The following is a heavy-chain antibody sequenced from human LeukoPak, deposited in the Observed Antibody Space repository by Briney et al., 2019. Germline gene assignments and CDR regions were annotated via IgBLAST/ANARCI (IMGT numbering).Heavy chain of an antibody. D-gene: IGHD2-15*01. CDR3: ARVRDIVVVVAATEENWFDP. Sequence: SETLSLTCAVYGGSFSGYYWSWIRQPPGKGLGWIGEINHSGSTNYNPSLKSRVTISVDTSKNQFSLKLSSVTAADTAVYYCARVRDIVVVVAATEENWFDPWGQGTLVTVSS. CDR1: GGSFSGYY. CDR2: INHSGST. J-gene: IGHJ5*02. V-gene: IGHV4-34*01.